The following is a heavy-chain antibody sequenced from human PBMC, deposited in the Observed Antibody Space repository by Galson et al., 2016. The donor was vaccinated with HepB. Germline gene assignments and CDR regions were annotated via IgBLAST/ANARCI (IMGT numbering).Heavy chain of an antibody. V-gene: IGHV5-10-1*01. CDR1: GYSFPTFW. CDR3: ARRGPYFYGMHI. CDR2: IDPGYYYT. J-gene: IGHJ6*02. Sequence: QSGAEVKKPGESLTISCKASGYSFPTFWISWVRQMPGKGLEWMGRIDPGYYYTNYGPAFQGHVTISADKSISTVYLQWSSLRASDSATYYCARRGPYFYGMHIWGQGTTVTVSS.